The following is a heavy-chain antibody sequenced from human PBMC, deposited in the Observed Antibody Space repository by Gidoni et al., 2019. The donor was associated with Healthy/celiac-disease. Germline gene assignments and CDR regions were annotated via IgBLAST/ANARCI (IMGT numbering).Heavy chain of an antibody. J-gene: IGHJ4*02. CDR2: VNACHGHT. CDR1: GYTFTIYA. D-gene: IGHD3-3*01. V-gene: IGHV1-3*01. Sequence: VQLVQSGAEVKKPGASVKVSCKASGYTFTIYAMHWVRQAPGQRLEWIGWVNACHGHTNSEKKLKGRVTITSDTSASTAYMWLVSLSSEDTAFDYWAIPPGSGVEWFCDYWGQGTLVTVSS. CDR3: AIPPGSGVEWFCDY.